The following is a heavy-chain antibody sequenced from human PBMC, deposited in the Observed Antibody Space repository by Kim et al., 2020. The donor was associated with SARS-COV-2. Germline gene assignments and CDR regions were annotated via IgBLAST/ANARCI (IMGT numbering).Heavy chain of an antibody. Sequence: ASVKVSCKASGYTFTSYAMHWVRQAPGQRLEWMGWINAGNGNTKYSQKFQGRVTITRDTSASTAYMELSSLRSEDTAVYYCARGWGVPAAMMDWGQGTLVTVSS. J-gene: IGHJ4*02. CDR1: GYTFTSYA. V-gene: IGHV1-3*01. CDR3: ARGWGVPAAMMD. D-gene: IGHD2-2*01. CDR2: INAGNGNT.